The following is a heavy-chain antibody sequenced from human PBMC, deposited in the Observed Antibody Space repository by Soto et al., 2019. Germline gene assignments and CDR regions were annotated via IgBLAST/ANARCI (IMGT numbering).Heavy chain of an antibody. Sequence: QVLLVQSGTEVKKPGASVKLSCKASGYTFTSYAIHWVRQAPGQGLEWMGKITTATGDTRYSKNFEGRVTIASDTSATTAYMELSSLTSEDTAVFYCARGLGVDSGYNSDAGRVYYYHGMDVWGQGTTVTVSS. CDR3: ARGLGVDSGYNSDAGRVYYYHGMDV. CDR2: ITTATGDT. J-gene: IGHJ6*02. CDR1: GYTFTSYA. V-gene: IGHV1-3*04. D-gene: IGHD5-12*01.